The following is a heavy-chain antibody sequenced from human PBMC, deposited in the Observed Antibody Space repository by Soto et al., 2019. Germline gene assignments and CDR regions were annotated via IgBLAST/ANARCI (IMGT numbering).Heavy chain of an antibody. V-gene: IGHV4-61*01. J-gene: IGHJ6*02. CDR1: GGSVSSGSYY. D-gene: IGHD5-18*01. CDR3: AREGGYSYGGGMDV. CDR2: IYYSGST. Sequence: SETLSLTCTVSGGSVSSGSYYWSWIRQPPGKGLEWIGYIYYSGSTNYNPSLKSRVTISVDTSKNQFSLKLSSVTAADTAVYYCAREGGYSYGGGMDVWGQGTTVTVSS.